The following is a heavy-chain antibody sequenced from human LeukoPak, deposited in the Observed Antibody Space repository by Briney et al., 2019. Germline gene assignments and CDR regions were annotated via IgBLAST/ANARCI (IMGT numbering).Heavy chain of an antibody. V-gene: IGHV3-23*01. CDR3: AKDHSGINCYGLCDHAFDI. Sequence: GGSLRLSCAASGFTFSSYAMSWVRQAPGKGLEWVSEFTGRGGSTYYADSVKGRFTISRDNSKNTLYLRMNSLRAEDTAIYYCAKDHSGINCYGLCDHAFDIWGQGTMVTVSS. CDR1: GFTFSSYA. CDR2: FTGRGGST. J-gene: IGHJ3*02. D-gene: IGHD2-2*01.